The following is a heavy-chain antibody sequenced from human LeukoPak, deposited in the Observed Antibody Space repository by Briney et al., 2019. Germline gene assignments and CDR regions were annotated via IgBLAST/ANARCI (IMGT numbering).Heavy chain of an antibody. J-gene: IGHJ4*02. Sequence: GSLRLSCAASGFTFSSYSMNWVRQAPGKGLEWVAVISYDGSNKYYADSVKGRFTISRDNSKNTLYLQMNSLRAEDTAVYYCAKDGGGRSGSYFDYWGQGTLVTVSS. D-gene: IGHD1-26*01. CDR1: GFTFSSYS. CDR2: ISYDGSNK. CDR3: AKDGGGRSGSYFDY. V-gene: IGHV3-30*18.